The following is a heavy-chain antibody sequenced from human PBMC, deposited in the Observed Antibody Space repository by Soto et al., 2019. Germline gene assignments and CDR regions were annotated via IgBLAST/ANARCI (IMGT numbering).Heavy chain of an antibody. Sequence: GGSLRLSCAASGFTFSSYAMHWVRQAPGKGLEWVAVISYDGSNKYYADSVKGRFTISRDNSKNTLYLQMNSLRAEDTALYYCARGGGGIYSGYDHWLYYFDYWGQGTLVTVSS. CDR3: ARGGGGIYSGYDHWLYYFDY. J-gene: IGHJ4*02. V-gene: IGHV3-30-3*01. CDR1: GFTFSSYA. D-gene: IGHD5-12*01. CDR2: ISYDGSNK.